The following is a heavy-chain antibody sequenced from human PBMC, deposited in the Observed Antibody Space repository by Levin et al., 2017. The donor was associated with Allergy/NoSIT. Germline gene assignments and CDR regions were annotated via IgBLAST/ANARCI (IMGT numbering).Heavy chain of an antibody. V-gene: IGHV5-51*01. J-gene: IGHJ6*02. CDR1: GYSFTSYW. Sequence: KAGESLKISCKGSGYSFTSYWIGWVRQMPGKGLEWMGIIYPGDSDTRYSPSFQGQVTISADKSISTAYLQWSSLKASDTAMYYCARAKGGDIVVVPAANSYDYGMDVWGQGTTVTVSS. D-gene: IGHD2-2*01. CDR2: IYPGDSDT. CDR3: ARAKGGDIVVVPAANSYDYGMDV.